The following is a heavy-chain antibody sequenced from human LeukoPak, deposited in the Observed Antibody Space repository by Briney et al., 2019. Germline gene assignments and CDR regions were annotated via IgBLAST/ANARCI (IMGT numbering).Heavy chain of an antibody. CDR3: ARGAEGNAFDI. D-gene: IGHD3-10*01. J-gene: IGHJ3*02. CDR2: LIPIFGTA. Sequence: SVKVSCKASGGTFISYAISWVGQAPGQGMEWRGGLIPIFGTANYAQTFQGRVTITTDESTSTAYMELSSLRSEDTAVYYCARGAEGNAFDIWGQGTMVTVSS. V-gene: IGHV1-69*05. CDR1: GGTFISYA.